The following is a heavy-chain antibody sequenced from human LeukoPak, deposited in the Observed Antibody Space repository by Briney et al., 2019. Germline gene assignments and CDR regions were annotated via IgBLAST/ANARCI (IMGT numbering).Heavy chain of an antibody. J-gene: IGHJ3*02. V-gene: IGHV1-18*01. CDR2: ISGYNGNT. Sequence: ASVKVSCKASGYTFTSYGISWVRQAPGQGLEWMGWISGYNGNTNYVQKLQGRVTMTTDTSTRTAYMELRSLRSDDTAVYYCAREDTAMVKGAFDIWGQGTMVTVSS. CDR3: AREDTAMVKGAFDI. D-gene: IGHD5-18*01. CDR1: GYTFTSYG.